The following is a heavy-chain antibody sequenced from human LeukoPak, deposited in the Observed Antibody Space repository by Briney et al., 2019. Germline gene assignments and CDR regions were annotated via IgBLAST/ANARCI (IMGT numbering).Heavy chain of an antibody. CDR2: ISADNGNT. CDR3: ARGLPPRRNYDSSGYYSYYFDY. CDR1: ANTFSNYG. Sequence: ASVKVSCKTSANTFSNYGISWVRQAPGQGLEWMGWISADNGNTNYAQKFHGRVTMTTDTSTSTAYMELRSLTSDDTAVFYCARGLPPRRNYDSSGYYSYYFDYWGQGTLVTVSS. D-gene: IGHD3-22*01. V-gene: IGHV1-18*01. J-gene: IGHJ4*02.